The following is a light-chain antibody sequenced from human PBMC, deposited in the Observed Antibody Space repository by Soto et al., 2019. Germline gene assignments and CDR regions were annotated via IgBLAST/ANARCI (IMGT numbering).Light chain of an antibody. J-gene: IGKJ4*01. Sequence: EIVMTQSPATLSVSPGETATLSCRASQSVAFHLAWYQQKPGQGPRLLIYGAFTRATGIPARFSGSGSGTEFTLTNNSLQYEDFTVYYCQQYKKWPPLTVGGGTKVELK. CDR2: GAF. V-gene: IGKV3-15*01. CDR3: QQYKKWPPLT. CDR1: QSVAFH.